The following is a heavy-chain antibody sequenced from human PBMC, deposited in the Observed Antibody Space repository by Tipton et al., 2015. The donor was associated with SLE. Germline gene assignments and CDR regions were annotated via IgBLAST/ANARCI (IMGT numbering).Heavy chain of an antibody. D-gene: IGHD2-2*01. V-gene: IGHV3-74*01. CDR3: AREVVVPAAIRDSYIMAV. Sequence: GSLRLSCAASGFTFSSYWMHWVRQAPGKGLVWVSHINSDGSTTSYADSVKGRFTISRDNAKNTLYLQMNSLRAEDTAVYFCAREVVVPAAIRDSYIMAVWGQGTTGTVSS. CDR1: GFTFSSYW. J-gene: IGHJ6*02. CDR2: INSDGSTT.